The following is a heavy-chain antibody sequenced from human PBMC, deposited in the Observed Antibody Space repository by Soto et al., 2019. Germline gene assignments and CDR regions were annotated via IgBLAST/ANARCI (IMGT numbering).Heavy chain of an antibody. CDR2: ISAYNGNT. CDR3: ARSGLLGELLRHNWSDP. J-gene: IGHJ5*02. V-gene: IGHV1-18*01. Sequence: ASVKVSCKASGYTFTSYGISWVRQAPGQGLEWMGWISAYNGNTNYAQKLQGRVTMTTDTSTSTAYMELRSLRSDDTAVYYCARSGLLGELLRHNWSDPWGQGTLVTVSS. CDR1: GYTFTSYG. D-gene: IGHD3-10*02.